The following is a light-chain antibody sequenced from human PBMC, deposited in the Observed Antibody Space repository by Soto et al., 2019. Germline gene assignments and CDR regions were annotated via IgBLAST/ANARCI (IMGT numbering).Light chain of an antibody. V-gene: IGKV3-20*01. J-gene: IGKJ1*01. CDR3: QQYGSSQWT. Sequence: EIVMTQSPGTLSVSPGDRATLSCRASPSVSSSYLAWYQTKPGEATRLLIYGASSRATGSPARFSGSGSGTDFTLTISRLEPEDFAVYYCQQYGSSQWTFGQGTKVDI. CDR1: PSVSSSY. CDR2: GAS.